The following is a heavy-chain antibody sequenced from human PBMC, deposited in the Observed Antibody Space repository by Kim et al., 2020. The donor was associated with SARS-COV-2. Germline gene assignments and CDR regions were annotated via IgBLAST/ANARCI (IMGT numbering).Heavy chain of an antibody. CDR2: INHSGST. D-gene: IGHD3-22*01. CDR1: GGSFSGYY. J-gene: IGHJ1*01. Sequence: SETLSLTCAVYGGSFSGYYWSWIRQPPGKGLEWIGEINHSGSTNYNPYLMSRVTISVDTSKNQFSLKRSSVTAADTAVYYCASRWKYYYDSSGLPNWGQG. V-gene: IGHV4-34*01. CDR3: ASRWKYYYDSSGLPN.